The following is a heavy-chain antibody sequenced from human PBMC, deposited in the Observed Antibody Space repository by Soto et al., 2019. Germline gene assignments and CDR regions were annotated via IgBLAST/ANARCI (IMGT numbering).Heavy chain of an antibody. CDR3: ARGIGWDSGGNYYYAYGMDV. J-gene: IGHJ6*02. D-gene: IGHD4-17*01. V-gene: IGHV4-59*01. Sequence: SETLSLTCTVSGGSISSYYWSWIRQPPGKGLEWIGYIYYSGSTNYNPSLKSRGTISVETSKIQFSLKLSSVTAADTALYYCARGIGWDSGGNYYYAYGMDVWRQGTTVTVSS. CDR1: GGSISSYY. CDR2: IYYSGST.